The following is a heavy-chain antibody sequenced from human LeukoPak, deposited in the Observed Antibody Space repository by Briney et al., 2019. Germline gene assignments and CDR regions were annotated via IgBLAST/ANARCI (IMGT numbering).Heavy chain of an antibody. V-gene: IGHV3-23*01. CDR3: AKETGLGTAMVTYYYYGMDV. J-gene: IGHJ6*02. D-gene: IGHD5-18*01. CDR2: ISGSGGST. Sequence: GGSLRLSCAASGFTFSSYAMSWVRQAPGKGLEWVSAISGSGGSTYYADSAKGRFTISRDNSKNTLYLQMNSLRAEDTAVYYCAKETGLGTAMVTYYYYGMDVWGQGTTVTVSS. CDR1: GFTFSSYA.